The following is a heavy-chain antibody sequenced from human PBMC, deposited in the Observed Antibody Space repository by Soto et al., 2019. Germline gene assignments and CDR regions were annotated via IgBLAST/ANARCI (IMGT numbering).Heavy chain of an antibody. V-gene: IGHV4-34*09. CDR3: ARDYGGNAWFDP. D-gene: IGHD4-17*01. J-gene: IGHJ5*02. Sequence: SETLCLTYAVYGGSFSGYYWSWIRQHPGKGLEWIGEIYHSGSTYYNPSLKSRVTISVDTSKNQFSLKLSSVTAADTAVYYCARDYGGNAWFDPWGQGTLVTVSS. CDR1: GGSFSGYY. CDR2: IYHSGST.